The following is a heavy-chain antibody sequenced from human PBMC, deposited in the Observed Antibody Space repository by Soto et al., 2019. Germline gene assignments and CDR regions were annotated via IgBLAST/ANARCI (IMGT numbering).Heavy chain of an antibody. D-gene: IGHD2-15*01. J-gene: IGHJ4*02. Sequence: PSETLSLTCTVSGGSISSSSYYWGWIRQPPGKGLEWVGSIYYNGSTYYTPSLKSRVTISVDTSKNQFSLKLTSVTAADTAVFYCARHSSCSRSSCFQSYFDFWGQGSLVTVSS. CDR3: ARHSSCSRSSCFQSYFDF. CDR1: GGSISSSSYY. V-gene: IGHV4-39*01. CDR2: IYYNGST.